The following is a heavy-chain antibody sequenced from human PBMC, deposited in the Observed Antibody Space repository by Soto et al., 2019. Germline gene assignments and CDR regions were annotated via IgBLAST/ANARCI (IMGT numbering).Heavy chain of an antibody. J-gene: IGHJ6*02. CDR3: TSDVYSNAYYWYTMEV. V-gene: IGHV3-15*07. CDR2: IKGKTDGGTT. Sequence: EVQLVESGGGLVKPGESLRLCCAASGFTFTYAWLNWVRQVPGKGLEWVGRIKGKTDGGTTDYAAPVKGRFTISRDDSKNTLYLQMNNLQTEDTAVYYCTSDVYSNAYYWYTMEVRGRGTTVTVSS. CDR1: GFTFTYAW. D-gene: IGHD4-4*01.